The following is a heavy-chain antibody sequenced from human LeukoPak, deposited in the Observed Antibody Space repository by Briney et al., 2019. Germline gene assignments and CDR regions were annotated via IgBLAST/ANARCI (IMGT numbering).Heavy chain of an antibody. D-gene: IGHD3-22*01. J-gene: IGHJ4*02. CDR2: ISYDGSNK. V-gene: IGHV3-30*18. CDR1: GFTFSSYG. Sequence: GRSLRLSCVASGFTFSSYGMHWVRQAPGKGLEWVAVISYDGSNKYYVDSVKGRFTISRDNSKNTLYLQMNSLRAEDTAVYYCAKSTHYYDSSGLVDYWGQGTLVTVSS. CDR3: AKSTHYYDSSGLVDY.